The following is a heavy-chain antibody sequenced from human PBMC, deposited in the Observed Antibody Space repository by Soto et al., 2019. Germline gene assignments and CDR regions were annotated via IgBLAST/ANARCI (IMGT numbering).Heavy chain of an antibody. J-gene: IGHJ5*02. CDR3: ARAYQLLPSWFDP. CDR2: IIPIFGTA. Sequence: GASVKVSCKASGGTFSSYAISWVRQAPGQGLEWMGGIIPIFGTANYAQKFQGRVTITADESTSTAYMELSSLRSEDTAVYYCARAYQLLPSWFDPWGQGTLVTVSS. D-gene: IGHD2-2*01. V-gene: IGHV1-69*13. CDR1: GGTFSSYA.